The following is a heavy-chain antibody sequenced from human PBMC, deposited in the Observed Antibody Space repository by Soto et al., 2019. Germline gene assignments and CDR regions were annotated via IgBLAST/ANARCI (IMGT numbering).Heavy chain of an antibody. V-gene: IGHV3-15*01. J-gene: IGHJ4*02. CDR3: TTPELELREGGTGTIDY. CDR1: GFTFSNAW. Sequence: GGSLRLSCAASGFTFSNAWMSWVRQAPGKGLEWVGRIKSKTDGGTTDYAAPVKGRFTISRDDSKNTLYLQMNSLKTEDTAVYYCTTPELELREGGTGTIDYWGQGTLVTVSS. D-gene: IGHD1-7*01. CDR2: IKSKTDGGTT.